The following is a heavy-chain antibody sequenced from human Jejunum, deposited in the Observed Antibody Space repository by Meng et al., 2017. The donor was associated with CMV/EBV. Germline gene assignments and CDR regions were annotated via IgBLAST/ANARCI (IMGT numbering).Heavy chain of an antibody. CDR1: GDSVSSNSAA. Sequence: GDSVSSNSAAWSWIRQSPSRGLEWLGRTYYRSKWDNDYAVSVKSRITINPDTSQNQFSLQLNSVTPEDTAVYYCARAPRYNWNFDYWGQGTLVTVSS. CDR3: ARAPRYNWNFDY. V-gene: IGHV6-1*01. D-gene: IGHD1-20*01. J-gene: IGHJ4*02. CDR2: TYYRSKWDN.